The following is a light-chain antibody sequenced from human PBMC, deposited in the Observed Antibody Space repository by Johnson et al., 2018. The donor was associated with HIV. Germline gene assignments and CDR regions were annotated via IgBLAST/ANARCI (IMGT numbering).Light chain of an antibody. V-gene: IGLV1-51*01. Sequence: QSVLTQPPSVSAAPGQKVTISCSGRSSNIGSNYVSWYQHLPGTAPKLLIYENDKRPSGIPDRFSASKSGTSATLDITGLQTGDEGDYCCGSWDNTLSFFVFGAGTKVTVL. CDR1: SSNIGSNY. CDR3: GSWDNTLSFFV. J-gene: IGLJ1*01. CDR2: END.